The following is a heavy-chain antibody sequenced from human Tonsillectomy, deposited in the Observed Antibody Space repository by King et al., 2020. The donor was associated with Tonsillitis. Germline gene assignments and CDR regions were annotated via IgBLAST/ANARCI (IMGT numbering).Heavy chain of an antibody. D-gene: IGHD2-15*01. CDR1: GGSISIGAYY. Sequence: QLQESGPGLVKPSQTLSLTCTVSGGSISIGAYYWTWIRQHPGKGLEWIGYVLNSGSTDYNPSLKSRVTISMATSKNHFSLDLSSVTAADTAVYYCARVLSGGGDYDYWGQGTLVTVSS. J-gene: IGHJ4*02. CDR2: VLNSGST. CDR3: ARVLSGGGDYDY. V-gene: IGHV4-31*03.